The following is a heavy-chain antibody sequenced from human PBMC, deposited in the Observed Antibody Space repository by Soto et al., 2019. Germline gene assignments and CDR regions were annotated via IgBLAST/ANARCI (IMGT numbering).Heavy chain of an antibody. CDR2: TYYRSRWYN. CDR3: AGTTSHYWYYMDI. CDR1: GGNVSSNSAA. Sequence: PTQTLPLTCAISGGNVSSNSAAWNWIRQSPSRGLEWLGRTYYRSRWYNDYAVSVRSRITVNPDTSKNQFSLQLTSVTPEDTAVYYCAGTTSHYWYYMDIWGKGTTVTVSS. V-gene: IGHV6-1*01. D-gene: IGHD1-7*01. J-gene: IGHJ6*03.